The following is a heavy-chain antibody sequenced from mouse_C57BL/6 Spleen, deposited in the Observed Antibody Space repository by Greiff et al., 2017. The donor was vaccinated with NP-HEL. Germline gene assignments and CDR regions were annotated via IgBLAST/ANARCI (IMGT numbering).Heavy chain of an antibody. CDR3: ARSLITTVVAQRDV. CDR1: GYTFTSYW. D-gene: IGHD1-1*01. J-gene: IGHJ1*03. V-gene: IGHV1-64*01. Sequence: QVQLQQPGAELVKPGASVKLSCKASGYTFTSYWMHWVKQRPGQGLEWIGMIHPNSGSTNYNEKFKSKATLTVNKSSSTAYMQLSSLTSEDSAVYYWARSLITTVVAQRDVWGTGTTVTVSS. CDR2: IHPNSGST.